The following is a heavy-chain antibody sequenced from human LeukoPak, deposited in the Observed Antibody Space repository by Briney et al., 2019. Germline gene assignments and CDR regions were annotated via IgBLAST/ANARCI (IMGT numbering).Heavy chain of an antibody. CDR2: AYYRSKWYN. J-gene: IGHJ5*02. CDR1: GDSVSSNSAA. CDR3: ARDPKWGCSSTSCYGVWLDP. V-gene: IGHV6-1*01. D-gene: IGHD2-2*01. Sequence: SQTLSLTCAISGDSVSSNSAAWNWIRQSPSRGLEWLGRAYYRSKWYNDYAVSVKSRITINPDTSKNQFSLQLNSVTPGDTAVYYCARDPKWGCSSTSCYGVWLDPWGQGTLVTVSS.